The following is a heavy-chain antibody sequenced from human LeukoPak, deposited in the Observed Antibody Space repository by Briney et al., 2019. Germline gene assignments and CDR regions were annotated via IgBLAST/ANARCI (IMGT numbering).Heavy chain of an antibody. CDR2: IYSGGST. CDR1: GFTVSSNY. V-gene: IGHV3-53*01. CDR3: ARFDSSSWYPVGWFDP. J-gene: IGHJ5*02. D-gene: IGHD6-13*01. Sequence: GGSLRLSCAASGFTVSSNYMSGVRQAPGKGLEWVSVIYSGGSTYYADSVKGRFTISRDNSKNTLYLQMNSLRAEDTAVYYCARFDSSSWYPVGWFDPWGQGTLVTVSS.